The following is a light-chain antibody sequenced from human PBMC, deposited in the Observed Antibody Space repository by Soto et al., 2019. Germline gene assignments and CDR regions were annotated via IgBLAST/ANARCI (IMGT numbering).Light chain of an antibody. J-gene: IGLJ1*01. V-gene: IGLV1-44*01. CDR2: SNN. CDR3: ASWDDSLNGSYV. Sequence: QSVLTQPPSASGTSGQRVTISCSGSSSNIGSNTVHWYQHLPGTAPKLLIYSNNQRPSGVPDRFSGSKSGTSASLAISGLQSEDEADYYCASWDDSLNGSYVFGTGTKLTVL. CDR1: SSNIGSNT.